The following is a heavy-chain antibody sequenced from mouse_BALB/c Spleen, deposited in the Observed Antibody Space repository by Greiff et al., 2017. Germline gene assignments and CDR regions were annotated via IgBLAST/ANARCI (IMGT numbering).Heavy chain of an antibody. J-gene: IGHJ2*01. CDR1: GFTFSSYA. V-gene: IGHV5-9-3*01. CDR2: ISSGGSYT. D-gene: IGHD1-3*01. CDR3: ARREWYGDYFDY. Sequence: EVKLVESGGGLVKPGGSLKLSCAASGFTFSSYAMSWVRQTPEKRLEWVATISSGGSYTYYPDSVKGRFTISRDNAKNTLYLQMSSLRSEDTAMYYCARREWYGDYFDYWGQGTTLTVSS.